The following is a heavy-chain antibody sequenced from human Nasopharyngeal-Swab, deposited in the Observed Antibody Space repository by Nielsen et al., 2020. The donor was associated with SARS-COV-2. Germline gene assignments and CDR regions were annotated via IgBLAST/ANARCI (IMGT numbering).Heavy chain of an antibody. Sequence: SLKISCAASGFTFSSYEMNWVRQAPGKGLEWVSYISSSGSTIYYADSVKGRFTISRDNAKNSLYLQMNSLRAEDTAVYYCARASLSGSSTGRRAFDIWGQGTMVTVSS. V-gene: IGHV3-48*03. CDR1: GFTFSSYE. CDR2: ISSSGSTI. J-gene: IGHJ3*02. CDR3: ARASLSGSSTGRRAFDI. D-gene: IGHD1-26*01.